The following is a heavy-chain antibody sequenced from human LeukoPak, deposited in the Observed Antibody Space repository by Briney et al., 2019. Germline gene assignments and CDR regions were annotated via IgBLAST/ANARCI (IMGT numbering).Heavy chain of an antibody. CDR1: GASISSGSHH. Sequence: SETLSLTCTVSGASISSGSHHWSWIRQPAGKGLEWIGRIYTSGSTNYNPSLKSRVSISVDMSKNQFSLKLSSVTAADTAVYYCARDKGGFLYFGEYDLWGQGTLVTVSS. CDR3: ARDKGGFLYFGEYDL. J-gene: IGHJ5*02. V-gene: IGHV4-61*02. CDR2: IYTSGST. D-gene: IGHD3-10*01.